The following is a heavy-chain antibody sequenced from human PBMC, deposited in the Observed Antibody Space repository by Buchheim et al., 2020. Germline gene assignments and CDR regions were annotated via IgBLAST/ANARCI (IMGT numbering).Heavy chain of an antibody. CDR2: IKSDGSRT. V-gene: IGHV3-74*03. CDR1: GFTFSSSW. CDR3: AKYGSS. J-gene: IGHJ5*02. Sequence: EVPLVESGGDLIQPGGSLRLSCAASGFTFSSSWMHWVRQVPGKGLVWVSSIKSDGSRTTYADSVKGRFTISRDNGKNTLSLQMSGLRVEDTAVYFCAKYGSSWGQGTL. D-gene: IGHD6-6*01.